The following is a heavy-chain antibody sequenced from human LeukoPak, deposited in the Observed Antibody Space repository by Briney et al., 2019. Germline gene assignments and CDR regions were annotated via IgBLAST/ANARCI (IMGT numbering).Heavy chain of an antibody. Sequence: GGSLRLSCSASGFTFSPYSMTWVRQAPGKGLEWLSTITAGSTYIYSADSLKGRFTVSRDDAKNSLYLQMNSLRAEDTAVYYCARDVGDIVVVPAAILYWGQGTLVTVSS. V-gene: IGHV3-21*01. J-gene: IGHJ4*02. CDR3: ARDVGDIVVVPAAILY. CDR1: GFTFSPYS. CDR2: ITAGSTYI. D-gene: IGHD2-2*01.